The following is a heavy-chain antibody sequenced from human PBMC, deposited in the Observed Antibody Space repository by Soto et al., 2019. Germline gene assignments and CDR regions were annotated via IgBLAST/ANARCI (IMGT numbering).Heavy chain of an antibody. CDR1: GGSISSGDYY. CDR3: ARARGARYFDY. CDR2: IYYSGST. J-gene: IGHJ4*02. V-gene: IGHV4-30-4*01. Sequence: QVQLQEWGPGLVKPSQTLSLTCTVSGGSISSGDYYWSWIRQPPGKGLEWIGYIYYSGSTYYNPSLTRRVTISVDTSKNQFSLKLSSATAADTAVYYCARARGARYFDYWGQGTLVTVSS. D-gene: IGHD2-15*01.